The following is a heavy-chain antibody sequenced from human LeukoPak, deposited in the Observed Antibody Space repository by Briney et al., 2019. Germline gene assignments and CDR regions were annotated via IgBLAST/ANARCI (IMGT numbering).Heavy chain of an antibody. Sequence: EASVKVSCKASGYTFTSYDINWVRQATGQGLEWMGWMNPNSGNTGYAQKFQGRVTMTRNTSISTAYMELSSLRSEDTAVYYCARAAIQTYYYDSSPNPFDYWGQGTLVTVSS. CDR2: MNPNSGNT. CDR3: ARAAIQTYYYDSSPNPFDY. D-gene: IGHD3-22*01. CDR1: GYTFTSYD. V-gene: IGHV1-8*01. J-gene: IGHJ4*02.